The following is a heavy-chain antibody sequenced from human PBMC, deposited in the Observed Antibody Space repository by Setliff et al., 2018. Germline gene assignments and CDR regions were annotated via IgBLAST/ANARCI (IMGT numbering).Heavy chain of an antibody. Sequence: SETLSLTCTVSGGSISSGDYYWSWIRQPPGKGLEWIGYIYYSGSTYYNPSLKSRVTISVDTSKNQFSLKLSSVTAANTAVYYCARDRAYGDGYYYYGMDVWGQGTTVTVS. D-gene: IGHD4-17*01. CDR1: GGSISSGDYY. CDR2: IYYSGST. V-gene: IGHV4-30-4*08. CDR3: ARDRAYGDGYYYYGMDV. J-gene: IGHJ6*02.